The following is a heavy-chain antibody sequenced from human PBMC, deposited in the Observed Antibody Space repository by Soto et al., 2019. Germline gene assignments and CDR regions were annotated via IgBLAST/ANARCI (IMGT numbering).Heavy chain of an antibody. CDR2: ISPYNGHT. J-gene: IGHJ5*02. CDR1: GYNFGSYT. V-gene: IGHV1-18*04. CDR3: AREDSGRSCQTSVCPNWFDP. Sequence: ASVKVSCKASGYNFGSYTITWMRQAPGQGLEWLGWISPYNGHTKYAQRFQGRVAMTTDTSTDTAYLEMTRLRSDDTAVYYCAREDSGRSCQTSVCPNWFDPLCQGTPVTAFS. D-gene: IGHD3-10*01.